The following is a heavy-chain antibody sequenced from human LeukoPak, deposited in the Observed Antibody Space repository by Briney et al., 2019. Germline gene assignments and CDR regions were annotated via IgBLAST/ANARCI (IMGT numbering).Heavy chain of an antibody. CDR2: INPNSGGT. J-gene: IGHJ6*03. V-gene: IGHV1-2*02. D-gene: IGHD3-3*01. Sequence: ASVKVSCKASGYTFTGYYMHWVRQAPGQGLEWVGWINPNSGGTNYAQKFQGRVTMTRDTSISTAYMELSRLRSDDTAVYYCARDGARFLEWLPLDYYYYYMDVWGKGTTVTVSS. CDR1: GYTFTGYY. CDR3: ARDGARFLEWLPLDYYYYYMDV.